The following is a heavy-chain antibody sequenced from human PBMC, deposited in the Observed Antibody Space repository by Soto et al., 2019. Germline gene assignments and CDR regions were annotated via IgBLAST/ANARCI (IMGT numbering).Heavy chain of an antibody. CDR2: ISYDGGYE. D-gene: IGHD4-17*01. CDR3: AKGTTVTPWRYLDL. J-gene: IGHJ2*01. CDR1: RFAFSSYA. Sequence: QEQLVESGGGVVQPGKSLRLSCTASRFAFSSYAMHWVRQAPGKGLEWVAVISYDGGYENYADSVKGRFTVSRENSKNTLWLQMNSLRAEDTARYYCAKGTTVTPWRYLDLWGQGTLVTVSS. V-gene: IGHV3-30*18.